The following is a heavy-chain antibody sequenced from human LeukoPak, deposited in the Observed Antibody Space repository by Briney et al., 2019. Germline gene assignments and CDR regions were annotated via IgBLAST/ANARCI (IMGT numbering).Heavy chain of an antibody. CDR1: GFTFSSYE. CDR2: ISSSGGTI. CDR3: AKDYFGSGSQFDS. J-gene: IGHJ4*02. V-gene: IGHV3-48*03. Sequence: GGSLRLSCAASGFTFSSYEMNWVRQAPGKGLEWVSYISSSGGTIYYADSVKGRFTISRDNAKNSLYLQMNSLRAEDTAIYYCAKDYFGSGSQFDSWGQGTLVTVSS. D-gene: IGHD3-10*01.